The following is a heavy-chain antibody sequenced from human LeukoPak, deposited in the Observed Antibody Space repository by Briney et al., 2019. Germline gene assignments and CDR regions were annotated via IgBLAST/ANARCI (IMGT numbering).Heavy chain of an antibody. J-gene: IGHJ5*02. Sequence: GASVKVSCKASGYTFTDYYLHWVRQAPGQGLEWMGWMNPNSGNTGYAQKFQGRVTITRNTSISTAYMELSSLRSEDTAVYYCARGYSQYLGGRGYRRLGFDPWGQGTLVTVSS. CDR3: ARGYSQYLGGRGYRRLGFDP. CDR2: MNPNSGNT. D-gene: IGHD2-21*01. CDR1: GYTFTDYY. V-gene: IGHV1-8*03.